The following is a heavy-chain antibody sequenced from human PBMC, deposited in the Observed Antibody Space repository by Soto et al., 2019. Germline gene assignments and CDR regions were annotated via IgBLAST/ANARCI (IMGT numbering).Heavy chain of an antibody. J-gene: IGHJ3*02. Sequence: PSETLPLTCTVSGGSLSSGGYYWSWILQHPGKGLEWIGYIYYSGSTYYNPSLKSRVNISVDTYKNQFSLKLSSVTAADTAVYYCASALYCSGGSCYPGAFDIWGQGTRVTVSS. V-gene: IGHV4-31*03. CDR3: ASALYCSGGSCYPGAFDI. D-gene: IGHD2-15*01. CDR1: GGSLSSGGYY. CDR2: IYYSGST.